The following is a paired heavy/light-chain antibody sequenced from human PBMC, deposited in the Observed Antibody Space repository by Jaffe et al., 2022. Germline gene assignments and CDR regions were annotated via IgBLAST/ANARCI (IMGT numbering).Heavy chain of an antibody. CDR2: IDTSGSTI. J-gene: IGHJ4*02. CDR1: GFTFRSYE. D-gene: IGHD2-15*01. CDR3: ARGRGYCSGGSCYSDY. Sequence: EVQLVESGGTLVQPAGSLRLSCAVSGFTFRSYEMNWVRQAPGKGLEWVSYIDTSGSTIYYADSVKGRFTISRDNAKNSLYLQMNSLRAEDTAIYYCARGRGYCSGGSCYSDYWGQGTLVTVSS. V-gene: IGHV3-48*03.
Light chain of an antibody. Sequence: DIQMTQSPSSLSASVGDRVTISCRASQSISSYLNWYQQKPGKAPRLLIYVASSLQSGVPSRFSGSGSGTDFTLTISSLQPEDFATYYCQQSYSAPRTFGRGTKLEIK. CDR2: VAS. J-gene: IGKJ2*01. CDR3: QQSYSAPRT. CDR1: QSISSY. V-gene: IGKV1-39*01.